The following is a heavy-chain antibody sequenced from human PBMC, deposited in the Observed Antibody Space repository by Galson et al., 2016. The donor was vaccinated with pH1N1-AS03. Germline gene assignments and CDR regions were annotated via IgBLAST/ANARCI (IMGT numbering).Heavy chain of an antibody. CDR2: VDHSGII. CDR1: GGTFSGFF. V-gene: IGHV4-34*01. D-gene: IGHD3-16*01. Sequence: SETLSLTCDVLGGTFSGFFWNWVRQSSGKGLEWIGEVDHSGIITYNPSLRSRLNISLDTSSRQFSLKLTSVTAADTAVYFCARLLGKAFPRLGRNFGMAVWGQGTTVTVSS. CDR3: ARLLGKAFPRLGRNFGMAV. J-gene: IGHJ6*02.